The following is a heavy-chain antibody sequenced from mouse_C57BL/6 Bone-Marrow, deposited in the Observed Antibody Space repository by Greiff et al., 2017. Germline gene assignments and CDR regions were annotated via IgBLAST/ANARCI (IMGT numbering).Heavy chain of an antibody. CDR1: GIDFSRYW. D-gene: IGHD2-1*01. V-gene: IGHV4-1*01. Sequence: VQLQESGGGLVQPGGSLKLSCAASGIDFSRYWMSWVRRAPGKGLEWIGEINPDSSTINYAPSLKDKFIISRDNAKNTLYLQMSKVRSEDTALYYCAREVIYYGNYYAMDYWGQGTSVTVSS. CDR3: AREVIYYGNYYAMDY. CDR2: INPDSSTI. J-gene: IGHJ4*01.